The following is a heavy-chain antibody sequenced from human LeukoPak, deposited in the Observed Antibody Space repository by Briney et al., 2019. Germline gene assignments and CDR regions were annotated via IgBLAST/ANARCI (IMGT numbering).Heavy chain of an antibody. Sequence: GASVKVSCKVSGYTLTELSMHWVRQAPGKGLEWMGGFDPEDGETIYAQKFQGRVTMTEGTSTDTAYMELSSLRSEDTAVYYCALGEYSSSSGWFDPWGQGTLVTVSS. CDR2: FDPEDGET. V-gene: IGHV1-24*01. J-gene: IGHJ5*02. CDR3: ALGEYSSSSGWFDP. D-gene: IGHD6-6*01. CDR1: GYTLTELS.